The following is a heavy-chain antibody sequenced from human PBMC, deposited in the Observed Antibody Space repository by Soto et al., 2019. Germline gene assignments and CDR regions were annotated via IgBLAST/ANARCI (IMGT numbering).Heavy chain of an antibody. D-gene: IGHD2-15*01. CDR2: ISYDGSNK. V-gene: IGHV3-30*18. Sequence: QVQLVESGGGVVQPGRSLRLSCAASGFTFSSYGMHWVRQAPGKGLEWVAVISYDGSNKYYADSVKGRFTISRDNSKNTLYLQMNSLRAEDTAGYYCAKDGSGGSCYYWGQGTLVTVSS. CDR1: GFTFSSYG. CDR3: AKDGSGGSCYY. J-gene: IGHJ4*02.